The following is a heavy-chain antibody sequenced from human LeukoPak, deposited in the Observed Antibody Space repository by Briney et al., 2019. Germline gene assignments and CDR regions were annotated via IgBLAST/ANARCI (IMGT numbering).Heavy chain of an antibody. Sequence: ASVKVSCKASGYTFTGYYMHWVRQAPGQGLEWMGIINPSGGSTSYAQKFQGRVTMTRDTSTSTVYMELSSLRSEDTAVYYCARDSPFFTMVKGGMDVWGQGTTVTVSS. D-gene: IGHD3-10*01. CDR3: ARDSPFFTMVKGGMDV. CDR1: GYTFTGYY. J-gene: IGHJ6*02. V-gene: IGHV1-46*01. CDR2: INPSGGST.